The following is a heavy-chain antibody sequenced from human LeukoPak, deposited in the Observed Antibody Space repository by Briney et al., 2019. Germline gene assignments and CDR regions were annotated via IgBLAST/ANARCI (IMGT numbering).Heavy chain of an antibody. CDR1: GGSFSGYY. CDR2: IYYSGST. V-gene: IGHV4-59*01. D-gene: IGHD1-26*01. J-gene: IGHJ4*02. Sequence: SETLSLTCAVYGGSFSGYYWSWIRQPPGKGLEWIGYIYYSGSTNYNPSLKSRVTISVDTSKNQFSLKLSSVTAADTAVYYCARGGKSGSDGFYFDYWGQGTLVTVSS. CDR3: ARGGKSGSDGFYFDY.